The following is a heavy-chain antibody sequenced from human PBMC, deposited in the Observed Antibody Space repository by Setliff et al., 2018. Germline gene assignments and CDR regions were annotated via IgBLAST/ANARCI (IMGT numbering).Heavy chain of an antibody. CDR1: GGTFNSYA. CDR2: IIPIFGSA. Sequence: GASVKVSCKASGGTFNSYAISWVRQAPGQGLEWMGGIIPIFGSANYARKFQGRVTATADESTSTAYMELSSLRSEDTAVYYCARGSVEYSRGWYYFDYWAQGTLVTVSS. V-gene: IGHV1-69*13. CDR3: ARGSVEYSRGWYYFDY. J-gene: IGHJ4*02. D-gene: IGHD6-19*01.